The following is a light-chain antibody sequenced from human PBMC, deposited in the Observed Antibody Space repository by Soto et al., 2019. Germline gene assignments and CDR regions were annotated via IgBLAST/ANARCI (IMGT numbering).Light chain of an antibody. J-gene: IGKJ4*01. CDR1: QSISSW. V-gene: IGKV1-5*01. CDR3: QQYNSYSVT. Sequence: DIQMTQSPSTPSASVRDRVTITFPASQSISSWLAWYQQKPGKAPNLLIYDASSLEGGVPSRFSGSGSGTEFTLTISSLQPDDFATYYCQQYNSYSVTFGGGTKVDIK. CDR2: DAS.